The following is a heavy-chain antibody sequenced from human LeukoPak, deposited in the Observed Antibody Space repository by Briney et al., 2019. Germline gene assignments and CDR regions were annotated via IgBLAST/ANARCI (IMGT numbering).Heavy chain of an antibody. J-gene: IGHJ4*02. D-gene: IGHD3-10*01. CDR3: ARRTSGGGLFDY. V-gene: IGHV3-21*01. Sequence: PGGSLRLSCAASGFTFSSRGINWVRQAPGNGLEWVSSIYGDDNYIYYADSVKGRFTVSRDNAKHSLYLQMNSLRAEDTAVYYCARRTSGGGLFDYWGQGTLVTVSS. CDR2: IYGDDNYI. CDR1: GFTFSSRG.